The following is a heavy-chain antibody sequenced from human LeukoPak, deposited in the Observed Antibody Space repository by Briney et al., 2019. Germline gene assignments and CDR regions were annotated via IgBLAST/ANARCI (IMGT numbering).Heavy chain of an antibody. V-gene: IGHV4-59*01. J-gene: IGHJ6*03. CDR2: IYYSGST. D-gene: IGHD2-15*01. Sequence: SETLSLTCTVSGGSISSYYWSWIRQPPGKGLEWIGYIYYSGSTNYNPSLKSRVTISVDTSKNQFSLKLSSVIAADTAVCYCARGTYCSGGSCYGIYYMDVWGKGTTVTVSS. CDR3: ARGTYCSGGSCYGIYYMDV. CDR1: GGSISSYY.